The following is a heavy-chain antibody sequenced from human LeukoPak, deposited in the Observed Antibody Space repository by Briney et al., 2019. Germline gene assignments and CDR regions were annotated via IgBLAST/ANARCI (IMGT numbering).Heavy chain of an antibody. CDR1: GFTFSSYG. CDR3: AKEERAYYDFWSGYYPSGWFDP. J-gene: IGHJ5*02. V-gene: IGHV3-30*18. D-gene: IGHD3-3*01. Sequence: GRSLRLSCAASGFTFSSYGMHWVRQAPGKGLEWVAVISYDGSNKYYADSVKGRFTISRDNSKNTLYLQMNSLRAEDTAVYYCAKEERAYYDFWSGYYPSGWFDPWGQGTLSPSPQ. CDR2: ISYDGSNK.